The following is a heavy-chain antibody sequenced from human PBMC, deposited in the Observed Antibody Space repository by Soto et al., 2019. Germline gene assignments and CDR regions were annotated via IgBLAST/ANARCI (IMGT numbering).Heavy chain of an antibody. CDR2: ISSSGSTI. V-gene: IGHV3-48*03. J-gene: IGHJ6*02. CDR3: TIDALYGMDV. CDR1: GFTFSSYE. Sequence: GGSLRLSCAASGFTFSSYEMNWVRQAPGKGLGWVSYISSSGSTIYYADSVKGRFTISRDNAKNSLYLQMNSLRAEDTAVYYCTIDALYGMDVWGQGTTVTVSS.